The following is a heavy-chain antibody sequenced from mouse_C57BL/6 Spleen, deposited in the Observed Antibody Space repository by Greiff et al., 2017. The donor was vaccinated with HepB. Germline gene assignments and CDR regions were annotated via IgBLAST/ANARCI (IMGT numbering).Heavy chain of an antibody. J-gene: IGHJ4*01. CDR1: GYTFTSYW. CDR2: IYPGSGST. Sequence: QVHVKQPGAELVKPGASVKMSCKASGYTFTSYWITWVKQRPGQGLEWIGDIYPGSGSTNYNEKFKSKATLTVDTSSSTAYMQLSSLTSEDSAVYYCARGAYGSAMDYWGQGTSVTVSS. D-gene: IGHD1-1*01. CDR3: ARGAYGSAMDY. V-gene: IGHV1-55*01.